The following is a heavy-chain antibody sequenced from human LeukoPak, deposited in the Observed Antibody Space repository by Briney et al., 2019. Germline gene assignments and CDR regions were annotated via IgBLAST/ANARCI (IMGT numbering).Heavy chain of an antibody. D-gene: IGHD3-22*01. V-gene: IGHV4-30-4*08. J-gene: IGHJ6*03. Sequence: SQTLSLTCTVSGGSISSGDYYWSWIRQPPGKGLEWIGYIYYSGSTYYNPSLKSRVTMSVDTSKNQFSLKLCSVTAADTAVYYCARSRYYYDSSGYYYYYYMDVWGKGTTVTVSS. CDR2: IYYSGST. CDR3: ARSRYYYDSSGYYYYYYMDV. CDR1: GGSISSGDYY.